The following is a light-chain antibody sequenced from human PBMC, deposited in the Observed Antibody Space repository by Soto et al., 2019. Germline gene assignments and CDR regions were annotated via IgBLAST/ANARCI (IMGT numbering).Light chain of an antibody. Sequence: DIQMTQSPSSLSAAVGDRVTITCRASQTISTYLNWYQQKPGKAPKLLIHAASSLQSGVPSRFSGSGSGTDFPLTISILQPEDFANFFCQQSYRAPLTFGPGTKVHLK. CDR1: QTISTY. CDR2: AAS. CDR3: QQSYRAPLT. J-gene: IGKJ3*01. V-gene: IGKV1-39*01.